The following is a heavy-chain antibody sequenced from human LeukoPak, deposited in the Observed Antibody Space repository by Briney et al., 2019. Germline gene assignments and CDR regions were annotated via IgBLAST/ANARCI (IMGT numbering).Heavy chain of an antibody. J-gene: IGHJ4*02. CDR2: IYTTGTT. V-gene: IGHV4-4*07. Sequence: PSETLSLTCTVSNASVNSYFWGWVRQPAGKGLEWLGRIYTTGTTYYNPSLKSRLTLSIETSKSQFSLTLRSATAAATAVYFCGRQGYTAAYHFFDYWSQGTLVTVSS. D-gene: IGHD6-25*01. CDR3: GRQGYTAAYHFFDY. CDR1: NASVNSYF.